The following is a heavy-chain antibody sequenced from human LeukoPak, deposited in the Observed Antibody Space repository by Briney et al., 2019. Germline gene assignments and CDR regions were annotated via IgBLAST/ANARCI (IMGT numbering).Heavy chain of an antibody. Sequence: KPSETLSLPCAVYGGSFSGYYWSWIRQPPGKGLEWIGEIDHSGSTNYNPSLKSRVTISVDTSKNQFSLKLSSVTAADTAVFYCARGRDLTAMGYFDYWGQGTLVTVSS. D-gene: IGHD5-18*01. V-gene: IGHV4-34*01. J-gene: IGHJ4*02. CDR2: IDHSGST. CDR3: ARGRDLTAMGYFDY. CDR1: GGSFSGYY.